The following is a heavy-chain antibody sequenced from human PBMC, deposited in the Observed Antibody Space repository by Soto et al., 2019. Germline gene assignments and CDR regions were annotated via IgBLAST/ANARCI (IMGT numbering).Heavy chain of an antibody. Sequence: QVQLVESGGGVVQPGRSLGLSCAPSGFTFSSYGMHWVRQSPGKGLEWVAVISYDGSNKYYADSVKGRFTMSRDNSKNTLDMQMNSLRAEDTAVYYGAKDPRIAAKVFNWFDPWGQGTLVTVSS. J-gene: IGHJ5*02. D-gene: IGHD6-13*01. CDR2: ISYDGSNK. CDR1: GFTFSSYG. V-gene: IGHV3-30*18. CDR3: AKDPRIAAKVFNWFDP.